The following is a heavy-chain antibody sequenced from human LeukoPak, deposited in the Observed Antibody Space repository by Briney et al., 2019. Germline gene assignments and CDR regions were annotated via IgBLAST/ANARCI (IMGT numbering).Heavy chain of an antibody. D-gene: IGHD2-2*03. CDR3: ARGMDAEAFQN. CDR2: MNPHSGET. V-gene: IGHV1-2*02. J-gene: IGHJ1*01. Sequence: ASLKDSCKTSGYRFTAYPLHWVRQAPGQGLEWLGWMNPHSGETNNAQKFQGRVTMTRDTSISVAYMQLSSLRSDDTAVYYCARGMDAEAFQNWGQGTLVTVSS. CDR1: GYRFTAYP.